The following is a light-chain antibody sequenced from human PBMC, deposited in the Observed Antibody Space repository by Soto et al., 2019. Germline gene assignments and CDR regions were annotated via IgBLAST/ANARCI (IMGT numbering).Light chain of an antibody. J-gene: IGLJ1*01. CDR3: QLWDTISDRYV. V-gene: IGLV3-21*02. CDR2: DDS. CDR1: RVGTES. Sequence: SYELTQPPSVSVAPGQTARITCGGGRVGTESVHWYQQKPGQAPVLVVYDDSNRPSGIPERFSGSNSANTATLTITRVAAGDEADYYCQLWDTISDRYVFXTGTKGTVL.